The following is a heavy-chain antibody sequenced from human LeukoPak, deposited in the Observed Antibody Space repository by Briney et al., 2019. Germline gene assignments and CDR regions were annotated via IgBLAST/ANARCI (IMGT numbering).Heavy chain of an antibody. CDR1: GGSISSYY. CDR3: AGITMVRGARDDAFDI. V-gene: IGHV4-59*08. J-gene: IGHJ3*02. D-gene: IGHD3-10*01. CDR2: IYYSGST. Sequence: SETLSLTCTVSGGSISSYYWSWIRQPPGKGLEWIGYIYYSGSTNYNPSLKSRVTISVDTSKNQFSLKLSSVTAADTAVYYCAGITMVRGARDDAFDIWGQGTMVTVSS.